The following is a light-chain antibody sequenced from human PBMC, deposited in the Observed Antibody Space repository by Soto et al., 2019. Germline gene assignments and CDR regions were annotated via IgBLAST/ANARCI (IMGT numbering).Light chain of an antibody. CDR1: QSVLYSSNNKIF. J-gene: IGKJ1*01. V-gene: IGKV4-1*01. Sequence: DIVMTQSPDSLAVSLGERATINCKSSQSVLYSSNNKIFLTWYQQKPGQPPKLLFYWASTRESGVPDRFSGSGSGTDFTLTISSLQAEDVAVYYCQQYYSAPWTFGQGTKVEIK. CDR3: QQYYSAPWT. CDR2: WAS.